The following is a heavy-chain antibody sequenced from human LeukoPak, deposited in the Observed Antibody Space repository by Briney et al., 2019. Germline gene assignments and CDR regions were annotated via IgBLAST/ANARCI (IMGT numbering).Heavy chain of an antibody. Sequence: PGGSLRLSCAASGFTLSSYSVHWVRQAPGKGLEWVSSISSSSSYIYYADSVKGRFTISRDNAKNSLYLQMNSLRAEDTAVYYCARDYYGSGSYPPYFDYWGQGTLVTVSS. V-gene: IGHV3-21*01. CDR3: ARDYYGSGSYPPYFDY. CDR2: ISSSSSYI. D-gene: IGHD3-10*01. CDR1: GFTLSSYS. J-gene: IGHJ4*02.